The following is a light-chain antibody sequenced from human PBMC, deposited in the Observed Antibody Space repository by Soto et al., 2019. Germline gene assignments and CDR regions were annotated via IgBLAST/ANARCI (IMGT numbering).Light chain of an antibody. CDR1: QTISSW. V-gene: IGKV1-5*01. Sequence: DIQMTQSPSSLSASVGDRVTITCRASQTISSWLAWYQQKPGTAPKLLIYDASSLESGVPSRFSGSGSGTEFTLTISTLQPDDFATYYCQQYNSWSGLTFGRGTKVDIK. CDR2: DAS. CDR3: QQYNSWSGLT. J-gene: IGKJ4*01.